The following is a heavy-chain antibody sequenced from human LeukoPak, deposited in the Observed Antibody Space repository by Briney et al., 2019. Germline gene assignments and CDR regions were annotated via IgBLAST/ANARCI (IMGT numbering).Heavy chain of an antibody. Sequence: GASVKVSCKASGYTFTNYDINWVRQATGQGLEWMGWMNPNSGNTGYAQKFQGRVTITRNTFISTAYMELSSLRSEDTAVYYCARARGNDGYMDVWGKGTTVTVSS. J-gene: IGHJ6*03. CDR1: GYTFTNYD. CDR2: MNPNSGNT. V-gene: IGHV1-8*03. CDR3: ARARGNDGYMDV.